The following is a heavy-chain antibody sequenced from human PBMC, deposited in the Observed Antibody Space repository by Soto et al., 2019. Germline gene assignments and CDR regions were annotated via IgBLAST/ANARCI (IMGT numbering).Heavy chain of an antibody. V-gene: IGHV5-51*01. CDR3: ARHIATYYYDSSGYADPHYFEY. CDR2: IYPGDSDT. CDR1: GYSFTSYW. J-gene: IGHJ4*02. Sequence: GESLKISCKGSGYSFTSYWIGWVRQMPGKGLEWMGIIYPGDSDTRYSPSFQGQVTISADKSISTAYLQWSSLKASDTAMYYCARHIATYYYDSSGYADPHYFEYWGQGTLVTVS. D-gene: IGHD3-22*01.